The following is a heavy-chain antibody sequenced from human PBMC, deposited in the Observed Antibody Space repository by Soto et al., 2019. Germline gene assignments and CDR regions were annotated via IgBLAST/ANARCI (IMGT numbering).Heavy chain of an antibody. D-gene: IGHD2-15*01. Sequence: QVQLVQSGAEVKKPGASVTVSCKASGYNFKPYGITWVRQAPGQGLEWMGWINPYNGDTKYAQKIQDRFTMTTDTSTNTAYTELRSLRSDDTALYYCARVVVAPGIGGLDPWGQGTLVTVSS. V-gene: IGHV1-18*01. J-gene: IGHJ5*02. CDR1: GYNFKPYG. CDR3: ARVVVAPGIGGLDP. CDR2: INPYNGDT.